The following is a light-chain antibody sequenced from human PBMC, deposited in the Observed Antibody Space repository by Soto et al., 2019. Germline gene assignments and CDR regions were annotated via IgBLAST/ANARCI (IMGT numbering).Light chain of an antibody. CDR2: GAS. J-gene: IGKJ1*01. V-gene: IGKV1-39*01. Sequence: DIHVTQSPSSLPASLGDRVTITCRASENIKNYLIWYQQKPGKARKLLIYGASTLKTGVPSRFSGSGSGTDFTFTIGSLQPDDFATYYCAQIYSAQWTFGQGTRVDLK. CDR3: AQIYSAQWT. CDR1: ENIKNY.